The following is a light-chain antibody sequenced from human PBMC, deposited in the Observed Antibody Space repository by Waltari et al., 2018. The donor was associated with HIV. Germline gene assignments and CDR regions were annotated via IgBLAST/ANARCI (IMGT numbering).Light chain of an antibody. Sequence: QTVVTQEPSLPVSPGGTVPLTCASSTGAVTSGSYPNGFQQTPAQAPRALFHSTSTKHSWSPARFSGSLLGGKAALTLSGVQPEDEAEYYCLLYYGGAVVFGGGTKLTVL. J-gene: IGLJ2*01. CDR1: TGAVTSGSY. CDR3: LLYYGGAVV. CDR2: STS. V-gene: IGLV7-43*01.